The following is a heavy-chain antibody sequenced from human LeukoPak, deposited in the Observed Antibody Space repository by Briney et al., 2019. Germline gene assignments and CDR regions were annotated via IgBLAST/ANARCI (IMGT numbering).Heavy chain of an antibody. J-gene: IGHJ4*02. CDR1: GFTFSSYD. V-gene: IGHV3-13*04. CDR2: IRNTGDT. D-gene: IGHD1-26*01. CDR3: ARGMGATTQSLFDQ. Sequence: GGSLRLSWAASGFTFSSYDMHWVRQATGKGLEWVSGIRNTGDTYYPGSVKGRFTISRENAKNSLYLQMNSLRAGDTAVYYCARGMGATTQSLFDQWGQGTLVTVSS.